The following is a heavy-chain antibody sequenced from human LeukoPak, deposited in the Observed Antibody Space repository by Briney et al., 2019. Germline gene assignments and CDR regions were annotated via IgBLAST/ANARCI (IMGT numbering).Heavy chain of an antibody. Sequence: PGGSLRLSCAASGLIFSSSAIHWVRQAPGKGLEWLAVMWYDGSKIQYADSVKGRFAISRDSSKNTVYLQMDGLRAEDTAVYYCARQEAYKTGWYGDALDIWGQGTMVIVSA. CDR2: MWYDGSKI. CDR3: ARQEAYKTGWYGDALDI. D-gene: IGHD6-19*01. J-gene: IGHJ3*02. CDR1: GLIFSSSA. V-gene: IGHV3-33*01.